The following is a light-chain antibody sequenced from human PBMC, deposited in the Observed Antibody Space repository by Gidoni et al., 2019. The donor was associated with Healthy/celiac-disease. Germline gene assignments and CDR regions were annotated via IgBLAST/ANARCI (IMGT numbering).Light chain of an antibody. V-gene: IGLV1-40*01. Sequence: QSVLTQPPSVSGAPGQRVTISGTGRSSIIGAGYDVHWYQQLPGTAPKLLIYGNSNRPSGVPDRFSGSKSGTSASLAISGLQAEDEADYYCQSYDSSLSAHVVFGGGTKLTVL. CDR3: QSYDSSLSAHVV. J-gene: IGLJ2*01. CDR2: GNS. CDR1: SSIIGAGYD.